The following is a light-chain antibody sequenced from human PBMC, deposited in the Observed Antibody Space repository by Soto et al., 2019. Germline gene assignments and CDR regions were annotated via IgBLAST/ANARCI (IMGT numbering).Light chain of an antibody. CDR2: EVS. Sequence: QSALTQPASVSGSPGQSITISCTGTSSDVGAYTYVSWYQQHPGKTPKLMVFEVSDRPSGVSNRISGSKSGITASLTISGLQAEDEADYYCSSYTTSNTLVFGGGTKLTVL. V-gene: IGLV2-14*01. CDR3: SSYTTSNTLV. CDR1: SSDVGAYTY. J-gene: IGLJ2*01.